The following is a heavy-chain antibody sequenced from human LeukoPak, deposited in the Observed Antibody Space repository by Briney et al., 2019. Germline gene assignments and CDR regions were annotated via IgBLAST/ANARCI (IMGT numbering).Heavy chain of an antibody. J-gene: IGHJ4*02. CDR2: INTDGTTT. D-gene: IGHD6-19*01. CDR3: LAVSHFDY. Sequence: GGSLRLSCTASGITFSNYWIHWVRQAPGEGLVWVSRINTDGTTTSYADSVKGRFTISRDNAKNTVYLQMNSLRSEDTPVYYCLAVSHFDYWGQGTLVTVSS. CDR1: GITFSNYW. V-gene: IGHV3-74*01.